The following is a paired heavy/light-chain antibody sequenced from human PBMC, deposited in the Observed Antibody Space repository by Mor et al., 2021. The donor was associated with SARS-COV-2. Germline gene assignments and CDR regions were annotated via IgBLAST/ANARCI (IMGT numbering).Heavy chain of an antibody. CDR1: GFTFSNAW. CDR3: TPRPGGTYGGSYCD. Sequence: EVQVVESGGGLVKPGGSLRLSCVASGFTFSNAWMNWVRQAPGKGLEWVGRIKSKSDGGTTEYAAPVKGRFTISRDDSKSTVYLQMNSLKIDDTGVYYCTPRPGGTYGGSYCDWGQGTLVTVSS. CDR2: IKSKSDGGTT. V-gene: IGHV3-15*07. D-gene: IGHD1-26*01. J-gene: IGHJ4*02.
Light chain of an antibody. CDR2: KAS. CDR1: QSISNW. CDR3: QQYSSSCT. Sequence: DIQMTQSPSTLSASVGDRVTITCRASQSISNWLAWYQQKPGKAPKLLLYKASSLSSGVPSRFSGSGSGTEFTLTISSLQPDDFATYHCQQYSSSCTFGGGTKVEI. V-gene: IGKV1-5*03. J-gene: IGKJ4*01.